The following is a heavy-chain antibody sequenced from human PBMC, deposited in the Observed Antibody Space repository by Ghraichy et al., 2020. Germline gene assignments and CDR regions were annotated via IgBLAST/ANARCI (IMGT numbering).Heavy chain of an antibody. J-gene: IGHJ3*02. V-gene: IGHV4-4*07. Sequence: SETLSLTCTVSGGSISSYYWSWIRQPAGKGLEWIGRIYTSGSTNYNPSLKSRVTMSVDTSKNQFSLKLSSVTAADTAVYYCARGGYSYGQRGLIGSLAFDIWGQGTMVTISS. CDR3: ARGGYSYGQRGLIGSLAFDI. CDR1: GGSISSYY. CDR2: IYTSGST. D-gene: IGHD5-18*01.